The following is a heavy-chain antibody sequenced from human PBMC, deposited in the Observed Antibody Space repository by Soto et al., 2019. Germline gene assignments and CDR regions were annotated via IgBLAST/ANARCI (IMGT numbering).Heavy chain of an antibody. CDR3: MRGTYSRRPDEGEF. V-gene: IGHV3-21*02. J-gene: IGHJ4*02. D-gene: IGHD6-13*01. CDR2: ITRTGNYI. Sequence: EVQLVESGGGLVQPGGSLRLSCTASGFTFSTYAMNWVRQAPGKGLEWVSSITRTGNYIYYADSLKGRFTISRDNAKNSLYLEMNNLRAEDTAVYFCMRGTYSRRPDEGEFWGQGTLLTVSS. CDR1: GFTFSTYA.